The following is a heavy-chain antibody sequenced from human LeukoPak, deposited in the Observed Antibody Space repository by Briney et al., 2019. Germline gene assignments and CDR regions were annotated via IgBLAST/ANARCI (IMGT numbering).Heavy chain of an antibody. CDR2: IYSDGSRT. CDR3: ARDGDY. V-gene: IGHV3-74*01. J-gene: IGHJ4*02. Sequence: GGSLRLSCAASGFTFSSYWMHWVRHGPGKGLVWVSRIYSDGSRTTYADSVKGRVTISGDNAKNSLYLQMNSLRAEDAAVYYCARDGDYWGQGTLVTVSS. CDR1: GFTFSSYW.